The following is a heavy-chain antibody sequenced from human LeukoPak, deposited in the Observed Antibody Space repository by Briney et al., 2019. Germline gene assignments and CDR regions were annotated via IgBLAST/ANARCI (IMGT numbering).Heavy chain of an antibody. V-gene: IGHV1-2*02. CDR2: INPNSGGT. Sequence: ASVKVSRKASGYTFTGYYMHWVRQAPGQGLEWMGWINPNSGGTNYAQKFQGRVTMTRDTSISTAYMELNRLRSDDTAVYYCARTCFYCSGGSCFSAYYFDYWGQGTLVTVSS. D-gene: IGHD2-15*01. J-gene: IGHJ4*02. CDR1: GYTFTGYY. CDR3: ARTCFYCSGGSCFSAYYFDY.